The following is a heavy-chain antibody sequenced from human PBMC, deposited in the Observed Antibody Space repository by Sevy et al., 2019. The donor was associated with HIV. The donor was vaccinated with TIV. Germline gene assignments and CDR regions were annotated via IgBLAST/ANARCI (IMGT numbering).Heavy chain of an antibody. J-gene: IGHJ5*02. CDR2: MYYSGYA. Sequence: SETLSLTCSVSGGSITSSDYYWGWIRQPPGKGLEWIGSMYYSGYAYYNPSLKSRVTISVDTSKSQFSLNVKSVTAADTAVYYCARQLNEYCVGGDCYLNWFDPWGQGTLVTVSS. CDR1: GGSITSSDYY. CDR3: ARQLNEYCVGGDCYLNWFDP. V-gene: IGHV4-39*01. D-gene: IGHD2-21*02.